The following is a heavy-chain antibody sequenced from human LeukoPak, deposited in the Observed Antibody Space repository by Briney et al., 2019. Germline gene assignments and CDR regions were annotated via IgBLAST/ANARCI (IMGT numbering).Heavy chain of an antibody. V-gene: IGHV3-23*01. Sequence: GGSLRLSCAASGFTFSSYAMTWVRQAPGKGLEWVSLISAIGGNTYYADSEKGRFTISRDNSKNTLSLQMNSLRAEDTAVYYCAKDVRVGGGGMDVWGQGTPVTVSS. CDR2: ISAIGGNT. CDR1: GFTFSSYA. CDR3: AKDVRVGGGGMDV. J-gene: IGHJ6*02. D-gene: IGHD1-26*01.